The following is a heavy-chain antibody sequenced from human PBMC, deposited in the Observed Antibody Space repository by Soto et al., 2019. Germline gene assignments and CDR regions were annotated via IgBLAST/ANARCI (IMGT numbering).Heavy chain of an antibody. D-gene: IGHD3-3*01. CDR3: ARGRRQLRFLEWFHYGMDV. CDR1: GYTFTSYY. Sequence: GASVKVSCKASGYTFTSYYMHWVRQAPGQGLEWMGIINPSGGSTSYAQKFQGRVTMTRDTSTSTAYMELSSLRSEDTAVYYCARGRRQLRFLEWFHYGMDVWGQGTTVTVSS. J-gene: IGHJ6*02. CDR2: INPSGGST. V-gene: IGHV1-46*01.